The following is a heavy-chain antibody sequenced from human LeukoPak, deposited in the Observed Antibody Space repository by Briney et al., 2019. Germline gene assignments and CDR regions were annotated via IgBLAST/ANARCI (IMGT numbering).Heavy chain of an antibody. V-gene: IGHV1-2*02. CDR1: GYTFTGYY. D-gene: IGHD6-6*01. Sequence: ASVKVSCLASGYTFTGYYMHWVRQAPGQGLEGMGWINPNSGGTNYAQKFQGRVTMTRDTSISTAYMELSRLRSDDTAVYYCARGRAARPFYWFDPWGQGTLVTVSS. CDR3: ARGRAARPFYWFDP. J-gene: IGHJ5*02. CDR2: INPNSGGT.